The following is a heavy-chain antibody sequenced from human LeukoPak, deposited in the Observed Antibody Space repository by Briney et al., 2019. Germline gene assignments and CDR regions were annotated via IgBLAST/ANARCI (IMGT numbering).Heavy chain of an antibody. J-gene: IGHJ4*02. CDR1: GYTFTSYD. D-gene: IGHD6-13*01. CDR2: MNPNSGNT. Sequence: ASVKVSCKASGYTFTSYDIDWVRQATGQGLEWMGWMNPNSGNTGYAQKFQGRVTITRNTSISTAYMELSSLRSEDTAVYYCARGIEQLVLLQYRDHPYFDYWGQGTLVTVSS. V-gene: IGHV1-8*03. CDR3: ARGIEQLVLLQYRDHPYFDY.